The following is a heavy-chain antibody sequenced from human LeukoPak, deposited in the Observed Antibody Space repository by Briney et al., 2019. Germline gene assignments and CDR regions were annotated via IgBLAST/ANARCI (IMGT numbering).Heavy chain of an antibody. D-gene: IGHD3-16*01. CDR1: GFTFSGYG. V-gene: IGHV3-33*01. CDR3: ARGDYVSGTFMDV. CDR2: IWYDGSHE. Sequence: GGSLRLSCAASGFTFSGYGIHWVRQAPGKGLEWVAVIWYDGSHEYHAESVKGRLTTSRDTSKNTLYLQMSSLSAEDTAVYYCARGDYVSGTFMDVWGKGTTVTVSS. J-gene: IGHJ6*03.